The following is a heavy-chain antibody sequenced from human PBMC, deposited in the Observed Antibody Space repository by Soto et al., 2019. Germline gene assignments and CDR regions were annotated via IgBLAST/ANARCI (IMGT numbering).Heavy chain of an antibody. D-gene: IGHD3-3*01. J-gene: IGHJ6*02. CDR1: GYTFTSYA. Sequence: ASLKVSCKASGYTFTSYAMHWVRQAPGQRLEWMGWINAGNGNTKYSQKFQGRVTITRDTSASTAYMELSSLRSEDTAVYYCARGTIFGVVIAGYGMDVWGQGTTVTVSS. V-gene: IGHV1-3*01. CDR3: ARGTIFGVVIAGYGMDV. CDR2: INAGNGNT.